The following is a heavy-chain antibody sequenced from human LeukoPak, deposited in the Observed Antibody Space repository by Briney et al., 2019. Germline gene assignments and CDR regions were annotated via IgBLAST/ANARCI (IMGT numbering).Heavy chain of an antibody. CDR3: ARSPLEYCSSTSCYPFDY. V-gene: IGHV1-69*05. D-gene: IGHD2-2*01. CDR2: IIPIFGTA. J-gene: IGHJ4*02. CDR1: GGTFSSYA. Sequence: GASVKVSCKASGGTFSSYAISWVRQAPGQGLEWMGGIIPIFGTANYAQKFQGRVTITTDESTSTAYMELSSLRSEDTAVYYCARSPLEYCSSTSCYPFDYWGQGTLVTVSS.